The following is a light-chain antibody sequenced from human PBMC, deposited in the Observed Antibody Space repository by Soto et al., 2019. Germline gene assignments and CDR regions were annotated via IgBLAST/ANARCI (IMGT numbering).Light chain of an antibody. CDR3: QQYNSYSRYT. Sequence: DIQMTQSPSTLSASVGDRVTITCRASQSISSWLAWYQQKPGKAPKLLIYKASSLESGVPSRFSGSGSGTEFSLTIRSLQPDYFASYYCQQYNSYSRYTFGQGTKIEIK. CDR1: QSISSW. CDR2: KAS. J-gene: IGKJ2*01. V-gene: IGKV1-5*03.